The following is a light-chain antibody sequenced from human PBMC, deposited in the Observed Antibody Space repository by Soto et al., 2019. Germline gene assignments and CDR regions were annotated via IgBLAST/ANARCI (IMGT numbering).Light chain of an antibody. Sequence: DIQMTQSPSSLSASVGDRVTITCRASQSMSSYLNWYQQKPGKAPKLLIYAASSLQSGVPSRFSGSGSGTEFALTISSLQPEYFSINYCRQSYKHAKTFG. V-gene: IGKV1-39*01. CDR2: AAS. CDR3: RQSYKHAKT. J-gene: IGKJ1*01. CDR1: QSMSSY.